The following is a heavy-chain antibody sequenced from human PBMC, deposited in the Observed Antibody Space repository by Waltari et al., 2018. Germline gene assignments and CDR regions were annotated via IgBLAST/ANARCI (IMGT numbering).Heavy chain of an antibody. CDR2: IYDSGST. CDR3: ARGFYGDYIVWFDP. D-gene: IGHD4-17*01. CDR1: DGSLSSYY. J-gene: IGHJ5*02. Sequence: GPGLVRPPATLSLTCTVSDGSLSSYYWTWIRQPPGKGLEWIGNIYDSGSTNYNPSLKSRVTISADTSKNQFSLKVSSVTAADTAVYYCARGFYGDYIVWFDPWGQGTLVTVSS. V-gene: IGHV4-59*01.